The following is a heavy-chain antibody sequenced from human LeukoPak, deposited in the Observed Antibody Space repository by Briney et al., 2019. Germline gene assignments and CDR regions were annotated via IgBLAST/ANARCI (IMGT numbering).Heavy chain of an antibody. Sequence: PGGSLRLSCEASGFTFSSYAMGWVRQAPGKGLEWLSYISGNGGVIQYADSVKGRFTISRDNAKNLLYLQMDSLRVEDTAIYYCARDPRTVRIWGQGTLVTVSS. CDR2: ISGNGGVI. CDR3: ARDPRTVRI. V-gene: IGHV3-48*04. D-gene: IGHD1-1*01. CDR1: GFTFSSYA. J-gene: IGHJ4*02.